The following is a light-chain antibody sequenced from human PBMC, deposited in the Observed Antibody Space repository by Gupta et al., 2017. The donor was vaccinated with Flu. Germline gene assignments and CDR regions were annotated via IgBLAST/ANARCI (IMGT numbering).Light chain of an antibody. Sequence: DVGMTQSPLSLPVTLGQPASISCRASQSLVHRNGNTYLTWFQQRPGQSPRRLIYRVSNRDSGVPDRFSGSGSGTDFTLKISRVEAEDVGVYYCMQGTHWPTFGQGTKVEIK. CDR3: MQGTHWPT. CDR2: RVS. J-gene: IGKJ1*01. CDR1: QSLVHRNGNTY. V-gene: IGKV2-30*02.